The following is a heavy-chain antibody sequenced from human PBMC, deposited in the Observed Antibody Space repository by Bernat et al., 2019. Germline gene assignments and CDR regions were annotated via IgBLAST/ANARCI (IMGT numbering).Heavy chain of an antibody. Sequence: QVQLVQSGAAVRKPGASVKVSCKASGYTFTSDYLNWVRQAPGQGLEWMGIINPSDGNTNSAQKFRGTVTKTSDRSTSTVYMEMSSLRPDDTAIYYRARCDNGDFPRPFDYWGHGPLVTVSS. CDR1: GYTFTSDY. V-gene: IGHV1-46*01. J-gene: IGHJ4*01. CDR3: ARCDNGDFPRPFDY. D-gene: IGHD4-17*01. CDR2: INPSDGNT.